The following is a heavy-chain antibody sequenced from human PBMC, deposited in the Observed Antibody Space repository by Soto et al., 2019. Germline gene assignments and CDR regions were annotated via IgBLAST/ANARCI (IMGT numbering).Heavy chain of an antibody. J-gene: IGHJ6*02. V-gene: IGHV3-21*03. Sequence: GGSLRLSCAASGFTFSSYSMNWVRQAPGKGLEWVSSISSSSYIYYADSVKGRFTISRDNAKNSLYLQMNSLKTEDTAVYYCTTSGRPYYDFWSGDYYYYGMDVWGQGTTVTVSS. CDR2: ISSSSYI. D-gene: IGHD3-3*01. CDR1: GFTFSSYS. CDR3: TTSGRPYYDFWSGDYYYYGMDV.